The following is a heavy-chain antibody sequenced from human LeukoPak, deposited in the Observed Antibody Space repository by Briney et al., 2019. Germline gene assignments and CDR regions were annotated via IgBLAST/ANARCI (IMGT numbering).Heavy chain of an antibody. J-gene: IGHJ5*02. Sequence: GGSLRLSCAASGFTFYSYAMSWVRQAPGKGLEWVSSVLGNGIPYYAGSVKGRFTISRDNSRNTLYLQMNSLRAEDTAVYYCAREIEAAGSRWFDPWGQGTLVTVSS. CDR3: AREIEAAGSRWFDP. D-gene: IGHD6-13*01. CDR2: VLGNGIP. CDR1: GFTFYSYA. V-gene: IGHV3-23*01.